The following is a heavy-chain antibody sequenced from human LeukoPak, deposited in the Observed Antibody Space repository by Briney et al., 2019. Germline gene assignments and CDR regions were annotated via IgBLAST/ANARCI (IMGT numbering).Heavy chain of an antibody. D-gene: IGHD3-10*01. V-gene: IGHV3-23*01. J-gene: IGHJ4*02. CDR3: AKRGESGVYYFDF. CDR2: INAGGGTYT. CDR1: GFTFSSFG. Sequence: GGSLRLSCAASGFTFSSFGMSWVRQAPGKGLEWVSSINAGGGTYTYYADSVKGRFTISRDNSKNTLHLQMNSLRAEDTAVYYCAKRGESGVYYFDFRGQGTLVTVSS.